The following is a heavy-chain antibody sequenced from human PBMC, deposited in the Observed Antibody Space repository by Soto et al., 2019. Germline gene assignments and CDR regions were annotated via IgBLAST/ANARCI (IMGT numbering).Heavy chain of an antibody. CDR2: ISAYNGNT. V-gene: IGHV1-18*04. CDR1: GYTFTSYG. D-gene: IGHD3-10*01. CDR3: AKITMVRGVIIVIDY. Sequence: ASVKVSCKASGYTFTSYGISWVRQAPGQGLEWMGWISAYNGNTNYAQKLQGRVTMTTDTSTSTAYMELRSLRSDDTAVYYCAKITMVRGVIIVIDYRGQGTLVPVSS. J-gene: IGHJ4*02.